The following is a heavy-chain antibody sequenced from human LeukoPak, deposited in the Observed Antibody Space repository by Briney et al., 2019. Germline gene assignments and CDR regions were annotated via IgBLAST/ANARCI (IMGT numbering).Heavy chain of an antibody. CDR2: IYYSGST. CDR1: GGSISSSSYY. J-gene: IGHJ5*02. D-gene: IGHD3-9*01. V-gene: IGHV4-39*07. Sequence: SETLSLTCTVSGGSISSSSYYWGWIRQPPGKGLEWIGSIYYSGSTYYNPSLKSRVTISVDTSKNQFSLKLSSVTAADTAVYYCARTQPQLRYFDWLLDWFDPWGQGTLATVSS. CDR3: ARTQPQLRYFDWLLDWFDP.